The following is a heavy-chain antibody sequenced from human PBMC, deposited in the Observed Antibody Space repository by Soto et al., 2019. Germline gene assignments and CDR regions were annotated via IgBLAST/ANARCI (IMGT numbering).Heavy chain of an antibody. Sequence: QITLKESGPPLVKPTQPLTLTCTFSGFSLSTSGVGVGWIRQPPGKALEWLALIYWDDDKRYSPSLNSRLTITKDTSNNQVALTMTNMDPVDTATYYCAHRRGGSYNFDYWGQGTLVTVSS. CDR3: AHRRGGSYNFDY. CDR1: GFSLSTSGVG. V-gene: IGHV2-5*02. D-gene: IGHD1-26*01. CDR2: IYWDDDK. J-gene: IGHJ4*02.